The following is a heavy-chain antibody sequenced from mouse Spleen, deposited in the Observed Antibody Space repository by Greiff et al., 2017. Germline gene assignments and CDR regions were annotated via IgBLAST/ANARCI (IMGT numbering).Heavy chain of an antibody. CDR1: GFTFSSYA. V-gene: IGHV5-9-3*01. Sequence: EVQRVESGGGLVKPGGSLKLSCAASGFTFSSYAMSWVRQTPEKRLEWVATISSGGSYTYYPDSVKGRFTISRDNAKNTLYLQMSSLRSEDTAMYYCARRYGNFYFDYWGQGTTLTVSS. CDR3: ARRYGNFYFDY. CDR2: ISSGGSYT. J-gene: IGHJ2*01. D-gene: IGHD2-1*01.